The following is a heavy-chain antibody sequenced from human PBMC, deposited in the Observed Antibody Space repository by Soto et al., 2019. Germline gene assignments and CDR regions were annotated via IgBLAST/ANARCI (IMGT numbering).Heavy chain of an antibody. Sequence: QVQLVQSGAEVKKPGSSVKVSCKAPGGTFSSYAISWVRQAPGQGREWMGGIIPSFGAANYAQKFQGRGTITADEYQSTGYMELSSLRSEDTAVYYCARSQGGSSSLDIYYYYSYGVDGWGQGTTVTVSS. CDR1: GGTFSSYA. CDR3: ARSQGGSSSLDIYYYYSYGVDG. J-gene: IGHJ6*02. V-gene: IGHV1-69*01. CDR2: IIPSFGAA. D-gene: IGHD2-15*01.